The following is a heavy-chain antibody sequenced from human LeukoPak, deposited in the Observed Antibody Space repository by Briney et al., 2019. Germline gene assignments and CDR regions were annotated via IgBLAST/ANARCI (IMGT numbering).Heavy chain of an antibody. J-gene: IGHJ6*03. CDR3: ARDGIVVVPAARDYYYYYMDV. D-gene: IGHD2-2*01. CDR1: GGTISSGGYS. CDR2: IYHSGST. V-gene: IGHV4-30-2*01. Sequence: SQTLSLTCAVSGGTISSGGYSWSWIRQPPGKGLEWIGYIYHSGSTYYNPSLKSRVTISVDRSKNQFSLKLSSVTAADTAVYYCARDGIVVVPAARDYYYYYMDVWGKGTTVTVSS.